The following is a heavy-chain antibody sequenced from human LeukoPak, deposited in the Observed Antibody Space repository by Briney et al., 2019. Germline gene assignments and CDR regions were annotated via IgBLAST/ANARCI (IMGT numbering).Heavy chain of an antibody. CDR3: ARGDCSSTSCYGGLNY. J-gene: IGHJ4*02. V-gene: IGHV1-18*04. CDR2: ISAHNGNT. CDR1: GYTFTSYG. Sequence: ASVKVSCKASGYTFTSYGISWVRQAPGQGLEWMGWISAHNGNTNYAQKLQGRVTMTTDTSTSTAYMELRSLRSDDTAVYYCARGDCSSTSCYGGLNYWGQGTLVTVSS. D-gene: IGHD2-2*01.